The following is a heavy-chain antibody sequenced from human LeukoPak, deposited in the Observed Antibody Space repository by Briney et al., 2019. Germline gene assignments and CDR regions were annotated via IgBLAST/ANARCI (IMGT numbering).Heavy chain of an antibody. CDR1: DDSINNNY. CDR3: ARRGLNRQNFDY. Sequence: SVTLSLTCTVSDDSINNNYWSWIRQPPGKELECIGYIHYSGSTNYNPSLKSRVTISIDTSKNQFSLKLNSVTAADTAVYYCARRGLNRQNFDYWGQGTLVTVSS. CDR2: IHYSGST. D-gene: IGHD3-16*01. J-gene: IGHJ4*02. V-gene: IGHV4-59*08.